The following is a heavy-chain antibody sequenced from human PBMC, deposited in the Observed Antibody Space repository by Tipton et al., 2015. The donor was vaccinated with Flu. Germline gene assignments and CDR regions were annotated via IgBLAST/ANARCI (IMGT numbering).Heavy chain of an antibody. CDR1: GGSISSYY. Sequence: TLSLTCTVSGGSISSYYWSWIRQPAGKGLEWIGRIYTSGSTYYNPSLKSRVTISVDTSKNQFSLKLSSVTAADTAVYYCARDTGSGYVIFDCWGQGTLVTVSS. CDR2: IYTSGST. CDR3: ARDTGSGYVIFDC. D-gene: IGHD5-12*01. V-gene: IGHV4-4*07. J-gene: IGHJ4*02.